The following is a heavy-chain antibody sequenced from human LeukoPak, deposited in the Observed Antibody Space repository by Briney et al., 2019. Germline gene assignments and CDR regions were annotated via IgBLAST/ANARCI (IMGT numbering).Heavy chain of an antibody. CDR1: GGSISIYY. CDR3: ARGGWLPFDY. CDR2: IYTSGST. J-gene: IGHJ4*02. V-gene: IGHV4-4*07. D-gene: IGHD2-15*01. Sequence: PSETLSLTCTLSGGSISIYYWSWIRQSAGKGLEWIGRIYTSGSTNYNPSLKSRVIISVDTSKNQFSLKLSSVTAADTAVYYCARGGWLPFDYWGQGTLVTVSS.